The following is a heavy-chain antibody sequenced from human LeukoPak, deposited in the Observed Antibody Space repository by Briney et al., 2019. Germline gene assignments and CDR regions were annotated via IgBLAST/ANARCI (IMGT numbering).Heavy chain of an antibody. D-gene: IGHD3-22*01. CDR1: GFTFSNYG. CDR3: AKGGLIVTLYYFDY. V-gene: IGHV3-33*06. CDR2: IWYDGSNK. Sequence: PGRSLRLSCAASGFTFSNYGMHWVRQAPGKGLEWVAVIWYDGSNKYYADSVKGRFTISRDNSKNTLYLQMNSLRAEDTAVYYCAKGGLIVTLYYFDYWGQGTLVTVSS. J-gene: IGHJ4*02.